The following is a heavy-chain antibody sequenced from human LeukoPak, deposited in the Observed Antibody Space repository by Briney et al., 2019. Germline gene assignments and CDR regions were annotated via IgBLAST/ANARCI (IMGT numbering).Heavy chain of an antibody. CDR3: ATESFHY. CDR1: GFNFSSFA. J-gene: IGHJ4*02. Sequence: GALRLSCVVSGFNFSSFAMNWVRQAPGKGPEWVSIISKTGSIASRADSLKGRFTISRDNSKNTVYLLMNSLRAEDTALYYCATESFHYWGQGTLVAVSS. D-gene: IGHD3-10*01. V-gene: IGHV3-23*01. CDR2: ISKTGSIA.